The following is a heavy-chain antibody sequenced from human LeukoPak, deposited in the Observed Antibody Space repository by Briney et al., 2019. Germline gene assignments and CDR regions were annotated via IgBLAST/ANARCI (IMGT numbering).Heavy chain of an antibody. D-gene: IGHD2-21*02. CDR3: AREIIPYCGGDCYLESWTNYYYYYGMDV. J-gene: IGHJ6*02. V-gene: IGHV4-59*12. CDR2: IYYSGST. CDR1: GGSISSYY. Sequence: PSETLSLTCTVSGGSISSYYWSWIRQPPGKGLEWIGYIYYSGSTNYNPSLKSRVTISVDTSKNQFSLKLSSVTAADTAVYYCAREIIPYCGGDCYLESWTNYYYYYGMDVWGQGTTVTVSS.